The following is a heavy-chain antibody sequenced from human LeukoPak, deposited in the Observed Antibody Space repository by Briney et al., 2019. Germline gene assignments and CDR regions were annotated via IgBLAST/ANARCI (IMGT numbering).Heavy chain of an antibody. CDR1: GYSISSGYY. Sequence: SETLSLTCTVSGYSISSGYYWGWIRQPPGKGLEWIGSIYHSGSTYYNPSLKSRVTISVDTSKNQFSLELSSVTAADTAVYYCARVCSSTSCYFYWGQGTLVTVSS. CDR2: IYHSGST. V-gene: IGHV4-38-2*02. J-gene: IGHJ4*02. D-gene: IGHD2-2*01. CDR3: ARVCSSTSCYFY.